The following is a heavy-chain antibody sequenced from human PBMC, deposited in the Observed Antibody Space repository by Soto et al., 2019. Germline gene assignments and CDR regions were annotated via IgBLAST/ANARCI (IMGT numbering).Heavy chain of an antibody. D-gene: IGHD5-18*01. V-gene: IGHV1-24*01. CDR1: GYTLTELS. CDR2: FDPEDGET. Sequence: VKVSCKVSGYTLTELSMHCVRPAPGKGLEWMGGFDPEDGETIYAQKFHGRVTMTEDTSTDTAYMELSSLRSEDTAVYYCATPVDTAMGAFDIWRQGTIGTVS. CDR3: ATPVDTAMGAFDI. J-gene: IGHJ3*02.